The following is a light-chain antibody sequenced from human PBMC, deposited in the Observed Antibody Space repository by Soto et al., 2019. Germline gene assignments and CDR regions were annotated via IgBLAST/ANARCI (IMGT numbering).Light chain of an antibody. CDR1: SSDVGSYNL. CDR2: EVT. V-gene: IGLV2-23*02. J-gene: IGLJ2*01. Sequence: QSALTQPASVSGSPGQSITISCTGTSSDVGSYNLVSWYRHLPGKAPKLMIFEVTKRPSGVSNRFSGSKSGNTASLTISGLQAEDEADYYCSSYAGSGIVVVFGGGTKLTVL. CDR3: SSYAGSGIVVV.